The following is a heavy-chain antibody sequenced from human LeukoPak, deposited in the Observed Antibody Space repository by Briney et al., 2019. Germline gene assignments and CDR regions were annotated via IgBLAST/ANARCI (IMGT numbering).Heavy chain of an antibody. D-gene: IGHD6-19*01. V-gene: IGHV3-23*01. CDR3: AKEPPLIAVAGTESDY. CDR1: GFTFSDYY. Sequence: GGSLRLSCAASGFTFSDYYMSWIRQAPGKGLEWVSAISASGSSTYYADSVKGRFTISRDNSKNTLYLQMNSLRAEDTAVYYCAKEPPLIAVAGTESDYWGQGTLVTVSS. J-gene: IGHJ4*02. CDR2: ISASGSST.